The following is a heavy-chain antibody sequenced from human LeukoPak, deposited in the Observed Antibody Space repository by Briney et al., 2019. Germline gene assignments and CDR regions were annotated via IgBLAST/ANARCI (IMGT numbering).Heavy chain of an antibody. V-gene: IGHV1-2*02. CDR1: GYTFTGYY. CDR2: INPNSGGT. J-gene: IGHJ5*02. CDR3: ARAEYSGSHNWFDP. Sequence: VSVKVSCKASGYTFTGYYMHWVRQAPGQGLEWMGWINPNSGGTNYAQKFQGRVTMTRDTSISTAYMELSRLRSDDTAVYYCARAEYSGSHNWFDPWGQGTLVTVSS. D-gene: IGHD1-26*01.